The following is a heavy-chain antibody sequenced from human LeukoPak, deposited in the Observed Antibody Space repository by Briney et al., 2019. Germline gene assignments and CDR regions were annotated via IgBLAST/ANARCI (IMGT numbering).Heavy chain of an antibody. J-gene: IGHJ4*02. D-gene: IGHD3-3*01. CDR2: ISSSSSYI. Sequence: GGSLRLSCAASGFTFSSYSMNWVRQAPGKGLEWVSSISSSSSYIYYADSVKGRFTISRDNAKNSLYLQMNSLRAEDTAVYYCARGRSPYDFWSGYHDYWGQGTLVTVSS. V-gene: IGHV3-21*01. CDR1: GFTFSSYS. CDR3: ARGRSPYDFWSGYHDY.